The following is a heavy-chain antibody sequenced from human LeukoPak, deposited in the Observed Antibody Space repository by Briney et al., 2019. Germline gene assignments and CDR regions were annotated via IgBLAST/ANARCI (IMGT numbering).Heavy chain of an antibody. D-gene: IGHD6-6*01. CDR1: GFTFSSYA. V-gene: IGHV3-33*08. J-gene: IGHJ4*02. CDR2: IWYDGSNA. CDR3: ARDIGARRLDY. Sequence: RPGGSLRLSCATSGFTFSSYAMTWVRQAPGKGLEWVAVIWYDGSNAYYADSAKGRFTISRDNSRNTLYLQMNSLRADDTAVYYCARDIGARRLDYWGQGTPVTVSS.